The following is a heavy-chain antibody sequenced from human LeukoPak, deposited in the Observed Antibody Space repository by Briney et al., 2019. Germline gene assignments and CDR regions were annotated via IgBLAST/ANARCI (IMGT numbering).Heavy chain of an antibody. D-gene: IGHD1-14*01. Sequence: GALRLSCAASGFTFSSYAMHWVRQAPGKGLEWVAVISYDGSNKYYADSVKGRFTISRDNSKNTLYLQMNSLRAEDTAVYYCAKPSHAADFDYWGQGTLVTVSS. V-gene: IGHV3-30*04. CDR3: AKPSHAADFDY. CDR1: GFTFSSYA. CDR2: ISYDGSNK. J-gene: IGHJ4*02.